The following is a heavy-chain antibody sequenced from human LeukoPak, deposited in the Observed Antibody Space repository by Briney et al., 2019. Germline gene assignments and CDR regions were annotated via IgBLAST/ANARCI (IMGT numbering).Heavy chain of an antibody. Sequence: GGSLRLSCAASGFTFSSYWMSWVRQAPGKGLEWVANIKQDGSEKYYVDSVKGRFTISRDNAKNSLYLQMNSLRAEDTAVYYCARDRVDSWGIAVAGWYYFDYWGQGTLVTVSS. CDR2: IKQDGSEK. D-gene: IGHD6-19*01. CDR3: ARDRVDSWGIAVAGWYYFDY. V-gene: IGHV3-7*01. J-gene: IGHJ4*02. CDR1: GFTFSSYW.